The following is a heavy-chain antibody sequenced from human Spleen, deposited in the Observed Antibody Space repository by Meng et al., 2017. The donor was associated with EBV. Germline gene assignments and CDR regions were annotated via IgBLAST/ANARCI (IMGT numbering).Heavy chain of an antibody. CDR1: CYTLSIYG. D-gene: IGHD4-23*01. V-gene: IGHV1-18*01. CDR2: ISGYNGYT. J-gene: IGHJ4*02. Sequence: HVRLLHAEPAGNNTAASVDVSRKTACYTLSIYGITWVPQAPGQGLEWIGWISGYNGYTNYAQNLQDRVTMTTDTSTSTAYMELRSLRSDDTAVYYCSIKFDYGGNFYYFDNWGQGTLVTVSS. CDR3: SIKFDYGGNFYYFDN.